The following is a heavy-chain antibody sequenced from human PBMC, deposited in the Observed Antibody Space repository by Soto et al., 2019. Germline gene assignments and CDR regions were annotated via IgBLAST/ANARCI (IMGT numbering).Heavy chain of an antibody. CDR3: AKDMGRSNSSSSGYFDY. CDR2: ISYDGSNK. J-gene: IGHJ4*02. D-gene: IGHD6-6*01. V-gene: IGHV3-30*18. CDR1: GGPFSSYG. Sequence: PSETLSRSCAASGGPFSSYGMHWVRQAPGKGLEWVAVISYDGSNKYYADSVKGRFTISRDNSKNTLYLQMNSLRAEDTALYYCAKDMGRSNSSSSGYFDYWGQGTLVTVSS.